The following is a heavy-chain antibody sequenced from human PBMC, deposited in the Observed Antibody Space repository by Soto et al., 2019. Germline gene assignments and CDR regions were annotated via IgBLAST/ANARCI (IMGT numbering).Heavy chain of an antibody. J-gene: IGHJ4*02. CDR1: GGSISSSGYY. CDR3: ARSTFWFYHEAGGYYGLDN. Sequence: SETLSLTCTVSGGSISSSGYYWGWIRQPPGEGLEWIGSISFKGTTYYNPSLKSRLTISADTSKNQFSLNLSTVTAADTAVFYCARSTFWFYHEAGGYYGLDNWGQGTLVTVSS. CDR2: ISFKGTT. V-gene: IGHV4-39*01. D-gene: IGHD3-3*01.